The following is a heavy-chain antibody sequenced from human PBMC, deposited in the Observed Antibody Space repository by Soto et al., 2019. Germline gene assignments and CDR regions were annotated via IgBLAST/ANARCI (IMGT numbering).Heavy chain of an antibody. CDR3: ARYDYNGYYFDY. J-gene: IGHJ4*02. CDR1: GYTFSTYY. Sequence: GASVKVSCTASGYTFSTYYMHWVRQAPGQGYEWMGIINPSGGSTTYAQKFQGRVTMTRDTSTTTVYMELSSLKSEDTAVYYCARYDYNGYYFDYWGQGTLVTVSS. CDR2: INPSGGST. D-gene: IGHD4-4*01. V-gene: IGHV1-46*01.